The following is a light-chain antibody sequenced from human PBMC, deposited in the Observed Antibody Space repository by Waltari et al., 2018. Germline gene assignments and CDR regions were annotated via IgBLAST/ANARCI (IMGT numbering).Light chain of an antibody. J-gene: IGLJ3*02. Sequence: SSALTQPPSVAVSPGPRANITCSGDKLGDRYVSWYQQKPGQSPILIIYQDTKRPSGIPERFSGSNSGNTATLTIGGTQTMDEADYYCQAWDSRGVFGGGTKLTVL. CDR3: QAWDSRGV. CDR2: QDT. V-gene: IGLV3-1*01. CDR1: KLGDRY.